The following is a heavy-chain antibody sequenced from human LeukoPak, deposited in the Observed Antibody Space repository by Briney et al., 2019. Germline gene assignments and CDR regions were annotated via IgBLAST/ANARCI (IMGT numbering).Heavy chain of an antibody. V-gene: IGHV4-59*01. D-gene: IGHD3-10*01. CDR3: ARVGQLVWFGELSLAFDI. CDR1: GGSISSYY. CDR2: IYNSGST. Sequence: SETLSLTCTASGGSISSYYWSWIRQPPGKGQERIGIIYNSGSTNYNASLKSRVTISVDTSKNKFSLKLSSVTAADTAVYYCARVGQLVWFGELSLAFDIWGQGTMVTVSS. J-gene: IGHJ3*02.